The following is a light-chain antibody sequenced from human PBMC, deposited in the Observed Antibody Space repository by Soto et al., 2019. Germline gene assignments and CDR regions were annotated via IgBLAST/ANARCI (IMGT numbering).Light chain of an antibody. CDR3: QSYDNSLSARV. CDR2: GNS. Sequence: QSVLTQPPSVSGAPGQRVTISCTESSSNIGAGYDVHWYQQLPGTAPKLLIYGNSNRPSGVPDRFSGSKSGTSASLAISGLQAEDEADYYCQSYDNSLSARVFGGGTKLTVL. V-gene: IGLV1-40*01. CDR1: SSNIGAGYD. J-gene: IGLJ3*02.